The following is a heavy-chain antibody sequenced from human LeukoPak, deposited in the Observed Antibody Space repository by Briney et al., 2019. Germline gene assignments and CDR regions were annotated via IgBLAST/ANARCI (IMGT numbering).Heavy chain of an antibody. CDR3: SRDQGYCSSTSCYDYYYYGMDV. CDR1: GGSXXXYY. J-gene: IGHJ6*02. D-gene: IGHD2-2*01. V-gene: IGHV4-4*07. CDR2: IYTSGSS. Sequence: GGSXXXYYWSWIRQPAGKGLEWIGRIYTSGSSNYNPSLKSRVTISVDTSKNQFSLKLRSVTAADTAVYYCSRDQGYCSSTSCYDYYYYGMDVWGQGTTVTVSS.